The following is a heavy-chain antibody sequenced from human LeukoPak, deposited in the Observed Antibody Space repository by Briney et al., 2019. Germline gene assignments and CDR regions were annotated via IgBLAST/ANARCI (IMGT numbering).Heavy chain of an antibody. J-gene: IGHJ4*02. CDR2: TYYRSKWYN. D-gene: IGHD6-19*01. Sequence: SQTLSLTCAISGDSVSSNSVAWNWIRQSPSRGLEWLGRTYYRSKWYNDYAVSVKSRITINPDTSKNQFSLQLNSATPEDTAVYYCAGSSAVTGTGNFDYWGQGTLVTVSS. CDR1: GDSVSSNSVA. CDR3: AGSSAVTGTGNFDY. V-gene: IGHV6-1*01.